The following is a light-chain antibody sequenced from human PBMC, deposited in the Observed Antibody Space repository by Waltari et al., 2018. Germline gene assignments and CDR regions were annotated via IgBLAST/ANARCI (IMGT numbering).Light chain of an antibody. CDR3: QQYHDWPLT. Sequence: IVMTQSPATLALSPGERATLSCRASQSINSHLGWYQQRPCQAPRLLIYHTSTRATGFPARFSGSGSGTEFTLTISSLQSEYFAVYYCQQYHDWPLTFGGGTKVEI. CDR1: QSINSH. J-gene: IGKJ4*01. V-gene: IGKV3-15*01. CDR2: HTS.